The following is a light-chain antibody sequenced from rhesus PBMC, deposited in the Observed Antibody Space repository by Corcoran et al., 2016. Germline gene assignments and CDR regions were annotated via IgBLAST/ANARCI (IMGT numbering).Light chain of an antibody. CDR2: TDN. J-gene: IGLJ6*01. V-gene: IGLV3-25*02. Sequence: SYDLTQPPSVSAASGQTARITCGGDSIGSKNVHLYQKNPAQAPVLVLFTDNNRPSGIPERFSGSNSGNTATLTFSRVEAGDGADYYCQVWDGDTKYAVFGGGTRLTVL. CDR1: SIGSKN. CDR3: QVWDGDTKYAV.